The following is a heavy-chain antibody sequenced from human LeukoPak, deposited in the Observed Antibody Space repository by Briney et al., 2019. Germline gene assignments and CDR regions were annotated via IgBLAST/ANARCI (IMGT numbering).Heavy chain of an antibody. D-gene: IGHD3-22*01. Sequence: GGSLRLSCAASRFTVSINYMTWVRQAPGRGLEWVSVIYSGGSTYYADSVKGRFTISRDNSKNTLYLQMNSLRAEDTAVYYCAPYYYDSSGYWHYFDYWGQGTLVTVSS. J-gene: IGHJ4*02. V-gene: IGHV3-66*02. CDR2: IYSGGST. CDR1: RFTVSINY. CDR3: APYYYDSSGYWHYFDY.